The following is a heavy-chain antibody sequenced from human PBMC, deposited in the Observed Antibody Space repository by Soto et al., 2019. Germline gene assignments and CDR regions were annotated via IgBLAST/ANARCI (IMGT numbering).Heavy chain of an antibody. CDR2: IKHDGSEK. CDR1: GFTFSSYW. Sequence: EVQLVESGGGLVQPGGSLRLSCAASGFTFSSYWMSWVRQAPGKGLEWVANIKHDGSEKYYVDSVKGRFTINRDNAKNSLQQQMNRLRAEDTAEYYCAKAVEVPPSYSCDYWGQGTLVTVSS. CDR3: AKAVEVPPSYSCDY. V-gene: IGHV3-7*05. J-gene: IGHJ4*02. D-gene: IGHD1-26*01.